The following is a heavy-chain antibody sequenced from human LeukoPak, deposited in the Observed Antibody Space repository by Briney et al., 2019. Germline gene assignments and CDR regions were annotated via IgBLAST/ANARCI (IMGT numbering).Heavy chain of an antibody. J-gene: IGHJ4*02. D-gene: IGHD1-26*01. Sequence: PSETLSLTCTVSGGSLSSSDYFWVWIRQPPGKGLEWIGTIFDDGRTSYNPSLKSRVTISVDRSKSQFSLKLSSVTAADTAVYYCARRKSGSYSDYWGQGTLVTVSS. V-gene: IGHV4-39*01. CDR2: IFDDGRT. CDR3: ARRKSGSYSDY. CDR1: GGSLSSSDYF.